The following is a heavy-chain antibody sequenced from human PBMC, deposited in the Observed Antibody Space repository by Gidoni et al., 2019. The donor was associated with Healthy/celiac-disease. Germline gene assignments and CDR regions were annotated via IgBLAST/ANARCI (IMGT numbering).Heavy chain of an antibody. CDR3: TTALRREGGNSVGDY. CDR2: SRSKANSYAT. J-gene: IGHJ4*02. V-gene: IGHV3-73*01. Sequence: EVQLVASGGGLVQPGGSLKLSCAASGFTFSGSAMHWVRQASGKGLEWVGRSRSKANSYATAYAASVKGRFTISRDDSKNTAYLQMNSLKTEDTAVYYCTTALRREGGNSVGDYWGQGTLVTVSS. CDR1: GFTFSGSA. D-gene: IGHD2-21*02.